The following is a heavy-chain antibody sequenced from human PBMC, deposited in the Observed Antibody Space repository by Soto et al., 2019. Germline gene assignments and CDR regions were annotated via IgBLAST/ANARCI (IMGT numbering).Heavy chain of an antibody. J-gene: IGHJ2*01. D-gene: IGHD6-6*01. CDR2: IIPILGIA. CDR1: GGTFSSYT. Sequence: QVQLVQSGAEVKKPGSSVKVSCKASGGTFSSYTISWVRQAPGQGLEWMGRIIPILGIANYAQKFQGRVTITADKSTSTAYIELSSLRSEDTAVYCCARAGSSSPNWYFDLWGRGTLVTVSS. V-gene: IGHV1-69*02. CDR3: ARAGSSSPNWYFDL.